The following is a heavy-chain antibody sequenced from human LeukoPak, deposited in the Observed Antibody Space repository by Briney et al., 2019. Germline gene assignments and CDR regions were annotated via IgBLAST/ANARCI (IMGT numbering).Heavy chain of an antibody. Sequence: GGSLRLSCAASGFTFSSYSMNWVRQAPGKGLEWVSYISSSSSTIYYADSVKGRFTISRDNAKNSLYLQMNSLRAEDTAVFYCARVVSHCSSTSCYLGLDYWGQGTLVTVSS. D-gene: IGHD2-2*01. CDR2: ISSSSSTI. V-gene: IGHV3-48*04. J-gene: IGHJ4*02. CDR1: GFTFSSYS. CDR3: ARVVSHCSSTSCYLGLDY.